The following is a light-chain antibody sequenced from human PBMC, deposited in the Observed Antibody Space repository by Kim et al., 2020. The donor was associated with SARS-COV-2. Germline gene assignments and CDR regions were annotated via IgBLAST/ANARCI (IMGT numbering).Light chain of an antibody. V-gene: IGLV1-47*01. CDR2: RNN. CDR1: SSNIETNY. CDR3: ASWDDNVSGPV. J-gene: IGLJ3*02. Sequence: GQRVTISCCGSSSNIETNYVSWYQLVPRTAPKLLIYRNNQRPSGVPDRFSDSKSGTSASLAISGLRSEDEADYYCASWDDNVSGPVFGGGTQLTVL.